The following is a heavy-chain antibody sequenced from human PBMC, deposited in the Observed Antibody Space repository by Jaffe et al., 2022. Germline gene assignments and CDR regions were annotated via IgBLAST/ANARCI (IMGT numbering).Heavy chain of an antibody. CDR2: INPSGGST. D-gene: IGHD3-3*01. CDR1: GYTFTSYY. J-gene: IGHJ4*02. CDR3: ARESYYDFWSGYPHY. Sequence: QVQLVQSGAEVKKPGASVKVSCKASGYTFTSYYMHWVRQAPGQGLEWMGIINPSGGSTSYAQKFQGRVTMTRDTSTSTVYMELSSLRSEDTAVYYCARESYYDFWSGYPHYWGQGTLVTVSS. V-gene: IGHV1-46*03.